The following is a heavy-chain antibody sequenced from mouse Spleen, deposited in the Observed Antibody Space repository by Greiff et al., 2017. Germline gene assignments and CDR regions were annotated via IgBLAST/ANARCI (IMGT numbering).Heavy chain of an antibody. Sequence: EVQRVESGGGLVKPGGSLKLSCAASGFTFSDYGMHWVRQAPEKGLEWVAYISSGSSTIYYADTVKGRFTISRDNAKNTLFLQMTSLRSEDTAMYYCARFDGYYFYAMDYWGQGTSVTVSS. D-gene: IGHD2-3*01. V-gene: IGHV5-17*01. CDR1: GFTFSDYG. CDR2: ISSGSSTI. J-gene: IGHJ4*01. CDR3: ARFDGYYFYAMDY.